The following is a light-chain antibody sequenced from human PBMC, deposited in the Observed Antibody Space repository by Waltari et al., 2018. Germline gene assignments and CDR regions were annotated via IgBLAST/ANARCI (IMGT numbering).Light chain of an antibody. Sequence: VLTPSPATLSLSPGETVNLSCRASPNVGRYLAWYQQKSGRAPRLLIYDASSRATGIPVRFSGSGSGTDFTLTITTLESEDFAVYYCQQRRAFGQGTKLEI. CDR1: PNVGRY. CDR3: QQRRA. CDR2: DAS. V-gene: IGKV3-11*01. J-gene: IGKJ2*01.